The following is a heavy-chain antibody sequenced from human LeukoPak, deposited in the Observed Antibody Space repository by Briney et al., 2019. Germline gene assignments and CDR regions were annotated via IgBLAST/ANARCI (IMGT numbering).Heavy chain of an antibody. CDR3: ARVLGTRVYFYYYMDV. CDR2: ISGHGATI. V-gene: IGHV3-11*04. Sequence: TGGSLRLSCAASGFTFSDYYMSWIRQTPGKGLEWLSYISGHGATIYDADSIKGRFTISRDNANNSLSLQMSSLRVEDTGVYYCARVLGTRVYFYYYMDVWGTGTTVTVSS. J-gene: IGHJ6*03. CDR1: GFTFSDYY. D-gene: IGHD7-27*01.